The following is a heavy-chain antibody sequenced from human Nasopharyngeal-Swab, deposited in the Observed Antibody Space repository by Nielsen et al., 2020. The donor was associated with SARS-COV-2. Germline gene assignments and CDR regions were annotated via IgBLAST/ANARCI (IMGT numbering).Heavy chain of an antibody. J-gene: IGHJ6*04. D-gene: IGHD3-3*01. CDR1: GGSFRDYF. CDR2: IDHSGRT. CDR3: ARGFSTATTFVDV. V-gene: IGHV4-34*01. Sequence: SETLSLTCAVYGGSFRDYFWTWIRQPPGKGLEWIAEIDHSGRTNYNPSLKSRFTVSVDTSKNQFSLEVSSVTAADTAIYYCARGFSTATTFVDVWGKGAMVTVSS.